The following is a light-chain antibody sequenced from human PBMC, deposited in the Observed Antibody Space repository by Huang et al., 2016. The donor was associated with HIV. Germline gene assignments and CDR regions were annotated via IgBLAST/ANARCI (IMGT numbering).Light chain of an antibody. CDR2: DAT. Sequence: EVVLTQSPATLSVFQGDRVNIACRASQNINNYLAWYQQKPGQAPRLRIYDATYRPPGISDKFSGSGSGAAFTLTINSLETEDFAVYYCQQRSRRLAFGGGT. V-gene: IGKV3-11*01. CDR3: QQRSRRLA. J-gene: IGKJ4*01. CDR1: QNINNY.